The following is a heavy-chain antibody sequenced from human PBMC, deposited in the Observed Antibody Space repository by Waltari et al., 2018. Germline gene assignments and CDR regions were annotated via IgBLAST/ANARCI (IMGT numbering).Heavy chain of an antibody. D-gene: IGHD2-21*01. CDR1: GYTFTDYY. CDR3: TRDPTYCDSVRCHRFDP. J-gene: IGHJ5*02. Sequence: QVQLVQSGAEVMKPGASVKVSCKASGYTFTDYYINWVRQAPGQGLEWMGRIKPNSGVTNYVQRFQGRVTMTRDTSISTAYMELSRLTSADTAVYYCTRDPTYCDSVRCHRFDPWGQGTLVTVSS. CDR2: IKPNSGVT. V-gene: IGHV1-2*06.